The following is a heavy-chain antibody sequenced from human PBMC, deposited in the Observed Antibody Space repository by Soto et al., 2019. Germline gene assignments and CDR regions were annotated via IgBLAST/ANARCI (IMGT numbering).Heavy chain of an antibody. V-gene: IGHV1-2*02. D-gene: IGHD3-10*01. CDR2: INPNNGAT. CDR1: GDNFCDYY. J-gene: IGHJ5*02. CDR3: AGSLLRGVNWFDP. Sequence: ASAKVSCKASGDNFCDYYINGVRHAPGNRLEWMGWINPNNGATKYEQNFQDSDIMTRDTSISTVYMQLSSLTSDDTALYFCAGSLLRGVNWFDPWGQGTLVTVSS.